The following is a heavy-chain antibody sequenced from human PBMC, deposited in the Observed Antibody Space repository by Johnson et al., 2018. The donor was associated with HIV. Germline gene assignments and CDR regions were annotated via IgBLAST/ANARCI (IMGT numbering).Heavy chain of an antibody. CDR3: VRDTYYYDRSGYLTRPRAFDV. J-gene: IGHJ3*01. D-gene: IGHD3-22*01. Sequence: EMQLVESGGGVARPGGSLRLSCEASGFSFDEYDMSWVRQAPGKGLEWVSGINWNGATPGSADSVKGRFTISRDNAKNFLYLQMNSLRGEDTVLYYCVRDTYYYDRSGYLTRPRAFDVWGQGTMVTVSS. CDR2: INWNGATP. CDR1: GFSFDEYD. V-gene: IGHV3-20*04.